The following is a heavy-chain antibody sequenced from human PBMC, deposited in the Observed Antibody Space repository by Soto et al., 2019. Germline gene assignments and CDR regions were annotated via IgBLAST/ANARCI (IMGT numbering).Heavy chain of an antibody. Sequence: GGSLRLSCAASGFTFSSYAMSWVRQAPGKGLEWVSAISGSGGSTYYADSVKGRFTISGDNSKNAPYLQMNSLRAEDTAVYYCAKGPYYDFWSGYPYYFDYWGQGTLVTVSS. D-gene: IGHD3-3*01. J-gene: IGHJ4*02. V-gene: IGHV3-23*01. CDR1: GFTFSSYA. CDR2: ISGSGGST. CDR3: AKGPYYDFWSGYPYYFDY.